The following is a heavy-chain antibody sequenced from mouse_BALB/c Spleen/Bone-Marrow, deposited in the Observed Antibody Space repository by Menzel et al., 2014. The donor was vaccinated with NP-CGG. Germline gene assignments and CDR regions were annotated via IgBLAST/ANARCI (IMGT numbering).Heavy chain of an antibody. V-gene: IGHV1S135*01. Sequence: EVQVVESGPELVKPGASVKVSCKASGYAFTSYNMYWVKQSHGKSLEWIGYIDPYNGGTSYNQNFKGKATFTVDTSSSTAYMQFNSLTSEGSAVYYCVRRGNPIVYYAMDYWGQGTSVTVSS. CDR1: GYAFTSYN. CDR3: VRRGNPIVYYAMDY. CDR2: IDPYNGGT. J-gene: IGHJ4*01.